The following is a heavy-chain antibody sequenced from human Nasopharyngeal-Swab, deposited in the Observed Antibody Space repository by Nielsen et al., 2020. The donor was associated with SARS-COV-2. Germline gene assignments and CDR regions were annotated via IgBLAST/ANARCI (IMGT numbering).Heavy chain of an antibody. D-gene: IGHD1-26*01. CDR3: ARRGSGSHGYYYGMDV. CDR2: IYPGDSDT. J-gene: IGHJ6*02. CDR1: GYSFTSYW. V-gene: IGHV5-51*01. Sequence: KVSCRGSGYSFTSYWIGWVRQMPGKGLEWMGIIYPGDSDTRYSPSFQGQVTIPADKSISTAYLQWSSLKASDTAMYYCARRGSGSHGYYYGMDVWGQGTTVTVSS.